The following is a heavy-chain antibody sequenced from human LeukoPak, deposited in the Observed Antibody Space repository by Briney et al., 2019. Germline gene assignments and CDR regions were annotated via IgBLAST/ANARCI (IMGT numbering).Heavy chain of an antibody. Sequence: SETLSLNCAVYGWSFSCYYWSWIRQPPGKGLKGMGGINHSGSTNYNPSLNRLAIISVETSNNHFSLRRSPETAATAAVYYWGRSTTGGGKDAFDIWGQGTMVTVSS. D-gene: IGHD2-2*01. V-gene: IGHV4-34*01. CDR1: GWSFSCYY. CDR2: INHSGST. CDR3: GRSTTGGGKDAFDI. J-gene: IGHJ3*02.